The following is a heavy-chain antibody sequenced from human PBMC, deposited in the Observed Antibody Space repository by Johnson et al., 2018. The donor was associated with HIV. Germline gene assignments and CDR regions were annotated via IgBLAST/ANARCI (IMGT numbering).Heavy chain of an antibody. CDR2: ISWNSGSI. D-gene: IGHD4-17*01. Sequence: QLVESGGGLVQPGRSLRLSCAASRFSFDDYAMHWVRQAPGKGLEWVSGISWNSGSIGYADSVKGRFTISRDNAKNSLYLQMNSLRAEDTALYYCAKDIGVTTPWDAFDIWGQGTMVTGSS. CDR3: AKDIGVTTPWDAFDI. V-gene: IGHV3-9*01. J-gene: IGHJ3*02. CDR1: RFSFDDYA.